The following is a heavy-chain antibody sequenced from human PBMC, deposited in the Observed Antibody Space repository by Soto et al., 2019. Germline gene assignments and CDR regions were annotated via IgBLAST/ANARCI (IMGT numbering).Heavy chain of an antibody. CDR2: ISTYSGDT. CDR1: GGTFSRYA. Sequence: ASVKVSCKASGGTFSRYAISWVRQAPGQGLEWMGWISTYSGDTKYAQKFQGRVTMTTDTSTTTAYLELRSLRSDDTAVYYCARHHGPTTSENWFDPWGQGTLVTVSS. V-gene: IGHV1-18*01. J-gene: IGHJ5*02. D-gene: IGHD5-12*01. CDR3: ARHHGPTTSENWFDP.